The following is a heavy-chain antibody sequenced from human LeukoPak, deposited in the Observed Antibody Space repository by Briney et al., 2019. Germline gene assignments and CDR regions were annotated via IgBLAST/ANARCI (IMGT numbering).Heavy chain of an antibody. J-gene: IGHJ5*02. CDR1: GGSFSGYY. V-gene: IGHV4-59*12. D-gene: IGHD2-15*01. Sequence: PSETLSLTCAVYGGSFSGYYWSWIRQPPGKGLEWIGYIYYSGSTNYNPSLKSRVTISVDTSKNQFSLKLSSVTAADTAVYYCARDLIVVGVNWFDPWGQGTLVTVSS. CDR3: ARDLIVVGVNWFDP. CDR2: IYYSGST.